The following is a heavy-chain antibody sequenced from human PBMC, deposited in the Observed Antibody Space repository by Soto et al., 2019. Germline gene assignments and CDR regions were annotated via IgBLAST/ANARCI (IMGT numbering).Heavy chain of an antibody. Sequence: SETLSLTCTVSGGSISTYYWSWIRQPPGKGQEWIGYIYYNGRTNYNPSLESRVTISLDTSKSQFSLKLSSVSAADTAVYYCARVGSWYDFWSGPYFFAYWGPGTLVTVSS. D-gene: IGHD3-3*01. CDR3: ARVGSWYDFWSGPYFFAY. CDR1: GGSISTYY. CDR2: IYYNGRT. V-gene: IGHV4-59*01. J-gene: IGHJ4*02.